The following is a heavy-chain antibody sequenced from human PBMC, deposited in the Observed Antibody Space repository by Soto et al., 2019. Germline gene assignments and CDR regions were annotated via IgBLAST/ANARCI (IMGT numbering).Heavy chain of an antibody. V-gene: IGHV3-49*05. D-gene: IGHD6-19*01. CDR1: GFTSGDYA. Sequence: EVQLVESGGGLVKPGRALRLSCTASGFTSGDYAMSWFRQAPGKGLGWVGFIRSKAYGGTTEYAASVKGRFTISRDDSKSIAYLQMNSLKTEDTAVYYCTRSGWGDQKDGFDYWGQGTLVTVSS. CDR2: IRSKAYGGTT. J-gene: IGHJ4*02. CDR3: TRSGWGDQKDGFDY.